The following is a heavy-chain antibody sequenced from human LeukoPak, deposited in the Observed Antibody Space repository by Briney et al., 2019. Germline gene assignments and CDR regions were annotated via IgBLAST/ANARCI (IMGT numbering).Heavy chain of an antibody. CDR2: IYTSGST. J-gene: IGHJ6*03. CDR1: GGSISSYY. CDR3: ARGKGGWDDAYMDV. V-gene: IGHV4-4*07. D-gene: IGHD1-1*01. Sequence: PSETLSLTCTVSGGSISSYYWSWIRQPAGKGLEWIGRIYTSGSTNYNPSLKSRVTISVDTSKNQFSLKLSSVTAADTAVYYCARGKGGWDDAYMDVWGKGTTVTISS.